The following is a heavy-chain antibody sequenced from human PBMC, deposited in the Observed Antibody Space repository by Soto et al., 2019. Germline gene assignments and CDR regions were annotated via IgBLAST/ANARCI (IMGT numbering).Heavy chain of an antibody. Sequence: PGGSLRLSCAASGFTFSSYGMHWVRQAPGKGLEWVAVISYDGSNKYYADSVKGRFTISRDNSKNTLYLQMNSLRAEDTAVYYCARSGGYCSSTSCYWLYYCGMDVWGQGTTVTVSS. CDR3: ARSGGYCSSTSCYWLYYCGMDV. CDR2: ISYDGSNK. D-gene: IGHD2-2*01. V-gene: IGHV3-30*03. CDR1: GFTFSSYG. J-gene: IGHJ6*02.